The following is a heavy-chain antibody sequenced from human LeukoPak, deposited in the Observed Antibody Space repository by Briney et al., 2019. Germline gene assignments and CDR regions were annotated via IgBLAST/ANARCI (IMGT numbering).Heavy chain of an antibody. D-gene: IGHD6-6*01. J-gene: IGHJ4*02. CDR3: AKDLYIAARPVNDY. V-gene: IGHV3-23*01. Sequence: GGSLRLSCAASGFTFSSYAMNWVRQAPGKGPEWVSGISDSGDSTYYADSVKGRFTISRDNSKNTLYLQMNSLRAEDMAVYYCAKDLYIAARPVNDYWGQGTLVTVSS. CDR1: GFTFSSYA. CDR2: ISDSGDST.